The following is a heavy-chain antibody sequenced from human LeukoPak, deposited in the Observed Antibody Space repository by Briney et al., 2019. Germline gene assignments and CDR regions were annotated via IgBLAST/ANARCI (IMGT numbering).Heavy chain of an antibody. CDR3: AKGHFASSSFFDV. CDR1: GFTFTSSW. V-gene: IGHV3-23*01. D-gene: IGHD6-6*01. J-gene: IGHJ4*02. Sequence: PGGSLRLSCAASGFTFTSSWMSWVRQSPGKRLEWVSAISGSGDSTFYADSVKGRFTISRDNSKNTLYLQMNSLRVEDTATYYCAKGHFASSSFFDVWGQGTLVTVSS. CDR2: ISGSGDST.